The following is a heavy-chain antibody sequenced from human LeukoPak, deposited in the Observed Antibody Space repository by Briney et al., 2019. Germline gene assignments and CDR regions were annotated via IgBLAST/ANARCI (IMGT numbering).Heavy chain of an antibody. J-gene: IGHJ4*02. Sequence: SETLSLTCAVSGGSISSSNWWSWVRQPPGKGLEWIGEINHSGSTKYNPSLKSRVTISVDTSKHQFSLKLRSVTAADTAVYYCARSLYDEGYWGQGNLVTVSS. D-gene: IGHD3-22*01. V-gene: IGHV4-4*02. CDR3: ARSLYDEGY. CDR1: GGSISSSNW. CDR2: INHSGST.